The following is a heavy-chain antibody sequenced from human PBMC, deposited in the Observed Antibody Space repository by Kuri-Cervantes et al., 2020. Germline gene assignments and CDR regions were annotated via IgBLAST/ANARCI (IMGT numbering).Heavy chain of an antibody. V-gene: IGHV4-39*07. CDR3: ARDRRYCSSTSCYRWGVDAFDI. CDR2: INHSGRT. D-gene: IGHD2-2*01. CDR1: GGSISSSSYY. Sequence: GSLRLSCTVSGGSISSSSYYWSWIRQPPGKGLEWIGEINHSGRTNYNPSLKSRVTISVDTSKNQFSLRLSSVTAADTAVYYCARDRRYCSSTSCYRWGVDAFDIWGQGTMVTVSS. J-gene: IGHJ3*02.